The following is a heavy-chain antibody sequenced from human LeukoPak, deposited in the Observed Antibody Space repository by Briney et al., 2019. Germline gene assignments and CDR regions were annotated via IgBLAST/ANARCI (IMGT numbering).Heavy chain of an antibody. D-gene: IGHD3-22*01. V-gene: IGHV3-23*01. Sequence: PGGSLRLSCAASGFTFSSCSMNWVRQAPGKGLEWVSGISSSGSSTSYADSVKGRFTISRDKSKNTLFLQMNSLRAEDTAIYYCAKDGSDDDDSSGYYYRIGYHYHYMDVWGKGATVTVSS. CDR1: GFTFSSCS. CDR3: AKDGSDDDDSSGYYYRIGYHYHYMDV. J-gene: IGHJ6*03. CDR2: ISSSGSST.